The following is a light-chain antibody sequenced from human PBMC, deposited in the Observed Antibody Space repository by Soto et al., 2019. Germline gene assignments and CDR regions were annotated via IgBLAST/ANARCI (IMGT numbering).Light chain of an antibody. CDR2: GAS. V-gene: IGKV3-15*01. J-gene: IGKJ1*01. CDR1: ESVSTN. CDR3: QQSYSTPWT. Sequence: TQSPATRSLAPGERVTLSCRASESVSTNLAWYQQKAGQAPRLLIYGASTRATGIPSRFTGSGSGTDFTLTIRSLQPEDFATYYCQQSYSTPWTFGQGTKVDIK.